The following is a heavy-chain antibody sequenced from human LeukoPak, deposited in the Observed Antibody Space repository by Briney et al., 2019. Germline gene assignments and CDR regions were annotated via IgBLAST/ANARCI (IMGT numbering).Heavy chain of an antibody. D-gene: IGHD2-15*01. V-gene: IGHV3-7*03. CDR2: IKEDGSEK. CDR3: ARGRRYCSGGSCTTPRLYFDY. J-gene: IGHJ4*02. CDR1: GVTLSSDW. Sequence: GGSLRLSCAASGVTLSSDWMSWVRQAPGKGLEWVADIKEDGSEKYYVDSVKGRFTISRDNAKNSLYLQMNSLRAEDTAVYYCARGRRYCSGGSCTTPRLYFDYWGQGTLVTVSS.